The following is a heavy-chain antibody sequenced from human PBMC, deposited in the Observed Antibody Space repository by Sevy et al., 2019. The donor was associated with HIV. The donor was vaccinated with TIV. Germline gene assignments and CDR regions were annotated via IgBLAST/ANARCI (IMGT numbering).Heavy chain of an antibody. D-gene: IGHD1-26*01. CDR2: TYYRSKWYY. V-gene: IGHV6-1*01. Sequence: SQTLSLTCAISGDSVSSDSAGWNWIRQSPSRGLEWLGRTYYRSKWYYDYAVSVKSRITINPDTSKNQFSLQLNSVTPEDTAVYYSARSGLANAGYYYYMDVWGKGTTVTVSS. J-gene: IGHJ6*03. CDR1: GDSVSSDSAG. CDR3: ARSGLANAGYYYYMDV.